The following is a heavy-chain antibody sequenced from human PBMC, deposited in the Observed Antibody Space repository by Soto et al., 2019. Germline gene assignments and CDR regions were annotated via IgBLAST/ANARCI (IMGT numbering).Heavy chain of an antibody. V-gene: IGHV4-59*02. CDR1: GGSVSFYY. D-gene: IGHD2-21*02. Sequence: PSETLSLICTISGGSVSFYYWSGIRQSTGQGLEWIGYIYASGSPYYNPSLRSRVTISADTSKNQISLKLTSPTAADTAVYYCARDHLILPAHDFFYGSDVWGRGATVTVSS. CDR2: IYASGSP. CDR3: ARDHLILPAHDFFYGSDV. J-gene: IGHJ6*02.